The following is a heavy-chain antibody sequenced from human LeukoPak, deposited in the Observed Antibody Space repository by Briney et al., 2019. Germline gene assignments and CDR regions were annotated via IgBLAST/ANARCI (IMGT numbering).Heavy chain of an antibody. CDR3: AREGSYGGNRGWFDP. CDR2: INPNSGGT. Sequence: ASVKVSCKASGYTFTGYYMHWVRQAPGQGLEWMGWINPNSGGTNYAQKFQGRVTMTRDTSISTAYMELSRLRSDDTAVYYCAREGSYGGNRGWFDPWGQGTLVTVSS. CDR1: GYTFTGYY. D-gene: IGHD4-23*01. V-gene: IGHV1-2*02. J-gene: IGHJ5*02.